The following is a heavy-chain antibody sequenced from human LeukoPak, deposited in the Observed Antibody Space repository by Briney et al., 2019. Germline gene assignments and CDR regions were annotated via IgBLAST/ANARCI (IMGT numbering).Heavy chain of an antibody. D-gene: IGHD3-22*01. CDR3: ARDPDSSGYRDY. V-gene: IGHV4-59*01. CDR2: IYYSGST. CDR1: DGAIAGYY. J-gene: IGHJ4*02. Sequence: PSETLSLTCTVSDGAIAGYYWSWIRQAPGKGLEWIGYIYYSGSTNYNPSLKSRVTISVDTSKNQFSLKLSSVTAADTAVYYCARDPDSSGYRDYWGQGTLVTVSS.